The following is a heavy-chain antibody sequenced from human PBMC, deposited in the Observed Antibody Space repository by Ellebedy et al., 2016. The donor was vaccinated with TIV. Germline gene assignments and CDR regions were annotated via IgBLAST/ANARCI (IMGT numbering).Heavy chain of an antibody. V-gene: IGHV1-69*06. J-gene: IGHJ6*02. CDR1: GGTFSSYA. D-gene: IGHD4-17*01. CDR3: AYGRSTVTLSYYYYGMDV. Sequence: ASVKVSCXASGGTFSSYAISWVRQAPGQGLEWMGGIIPIFGTANYAQKFQGRDTITADKSTSTAYMELSSLRSEDTAVYYCAYGRSTVTLSYYYYGMDVWGQGTTVTVSS. CDR2: IIPIFGTA.